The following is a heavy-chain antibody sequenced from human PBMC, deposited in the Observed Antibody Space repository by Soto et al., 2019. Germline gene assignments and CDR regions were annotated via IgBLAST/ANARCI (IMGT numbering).Heavy chain of an antibody. D-gene: IGHD3-22*01. CDR3: AKDQSNSNPLYYFDF. Sequence: GGSLRLSCAASGFTFSIYAMTWVRQSPGKGLEWVSSMSRTGDNTYYADSVKGRFTISRDNSKNTLYLQMNSLRAGDTAIYYCAKDQSNSNPLYYFDFWGQGAIVTV. CDR2: MSRTGDNT. V-gene: IGHV3-23*01. J-gene: IGHJ4*02. CDR1: GFTFSIYA.